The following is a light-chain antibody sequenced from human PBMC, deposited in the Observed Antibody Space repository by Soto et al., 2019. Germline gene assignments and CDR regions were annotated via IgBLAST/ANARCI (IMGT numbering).Light chain of an antibody. CDR3: QQRSNWPRT. V-gene: IGKV3-11*01. CDR1: QSVSSY. J-gene: IGKJ1*01. Sequence: EIVLTQSPATLSLSPGERATLSCRASQSVSSYFAWYQQKPGQAPRLLIYDASNRATGIPARFSGSGSGTDFPLTIRSLEPDDFAVYYRQQRSNWPRTFG. CDR2: DAS.